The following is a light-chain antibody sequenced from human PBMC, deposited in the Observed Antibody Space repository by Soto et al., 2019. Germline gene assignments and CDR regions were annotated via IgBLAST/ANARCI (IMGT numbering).Light chain of an antibody. Sequence: DIQMTQSPSSLSASVGDRVTITCRASQYISSYLNWYQQKPGKAPNLLIYGASSLQSGVPSRLSGSGSGTYFTLTISSLQPEDFATYYCQQSYTTPRTFGQGTKVEIK. CDR1: QYISSY. CDR2: GAS. V-gene: IGKV1-39*01. J-gene: IGKJ1*01. CDR3: QQSYTTPRT.